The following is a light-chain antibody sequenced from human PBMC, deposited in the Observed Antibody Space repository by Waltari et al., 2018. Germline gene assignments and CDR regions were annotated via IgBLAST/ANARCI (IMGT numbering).Light chain of an antibody. CDR1: QSISSW. V-gene: IGKV1-5*03. CDR2: KAS. J-gene: IGKJ1*01. Sequence: DLQMTQTPSTLYASVGARVTITCRASQSISSWLAWYQQKPGQAPKLLIYKASSLESGVPSRFSGSGSGTEFTLTISSLQPDDFATYYCQQYNSYWTFGQGTKVEIK. CDR3: QQYNSYWT.